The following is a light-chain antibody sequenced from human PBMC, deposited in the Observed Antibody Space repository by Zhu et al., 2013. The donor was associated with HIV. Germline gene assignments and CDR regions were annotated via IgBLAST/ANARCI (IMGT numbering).Light chain of an antibody. CDR2: GAS. V-gene: IGKV3-20*01. J-gene: IGKJ1*01. CDR1: QIVGSNS. Sequence: IVLTQSPATLSLSPGESVTLSCRASQIVGSNSLAWYQQKPGQAPRLLIYGASSRATGIPDRFSGSQLGTEFTLTISGLQPDDSAIYFCQQYDVFPWTFGQGTKVEV. CDR3: QQYDVFPWT.